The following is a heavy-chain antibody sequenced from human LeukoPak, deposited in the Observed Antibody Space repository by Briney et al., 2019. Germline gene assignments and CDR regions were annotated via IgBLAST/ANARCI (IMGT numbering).Heavy chain of an antibody. V-gene: IGHV3-48*03. Sequence: GGSLRLSCVGSGFTFGSYEMNWVRQAPGKGLEWLSYIGSSDSATHYADSRKGRFTISRDNAKNSLSLQMNRLRVEDTAVYYCARDGTPNYSSGWVYMDVWGEGTTVTISS. D-gene: IGHD6-25*01. J-gene: IGHJ6*03. CDR3: ARDGTPNYSSGWVYMDV. CDR1: GFTFGSYE. CDR2: IGSSDSAT.